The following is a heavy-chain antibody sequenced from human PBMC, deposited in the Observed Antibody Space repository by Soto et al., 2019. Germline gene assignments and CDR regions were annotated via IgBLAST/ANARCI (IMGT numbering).Heavy chain of an antibody. D-gene: IGHD1-26*01. V-gene: IGHV3-21*01. CDR3: ARQSGSYFDY. J-gene: IGHJ4*02. Sequence: EVRLVESGGGLVKPGGSLRLSCAASGFTFRSYSMNWVRQAPGKGLEWVSSIGSISSYIYYAESVKGRFIISRDNAKKSMSLQMKSLRAEDTAVYYCARQSGSYFDYWGQGTLVTVSS. CDR1: GFTFRSYS. CDR2: IGSISSYI.